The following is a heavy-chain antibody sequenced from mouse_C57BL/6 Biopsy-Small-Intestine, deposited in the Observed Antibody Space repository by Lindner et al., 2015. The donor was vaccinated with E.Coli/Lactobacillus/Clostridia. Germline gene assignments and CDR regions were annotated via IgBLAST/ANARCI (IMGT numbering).Heavy chain of an antibody. V-gene: IGHV1S61*01. CDR1: GYIFTTYY. CDR2: LNPSSGIT. J-gene: IGHJ3*01. Sequence: SVKVSCKASGYIFTTYYIHWVRQAPGQGLEWMGTLNPSSGITRHAQKFQGRVTMTRDTSTSTVYMELSSLRSEDTAVYYCARPSRHSGSEWGFDYWGQGTLVTVSA. CDR3: ARPSRHSGSEWGFDY. D-gene: IGHD1-3*01.